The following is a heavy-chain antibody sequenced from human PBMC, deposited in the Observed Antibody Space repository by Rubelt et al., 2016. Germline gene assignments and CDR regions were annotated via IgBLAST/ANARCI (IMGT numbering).Heavy chain of an antibody. J-gene: IGHJ6*02. CDR3: ARDTVAGDNYYGMDV. CDR2: MIPNFGSA. CDR1: GGTFSSYA. V-gene: IGHV1-69*01. Sequence: QVQLVQSGAEVKKPGSSVKVSCKASGGTFSSYAISWVRQAPGKGREWMGGMIPNFGSANYAQKFQGMVTLPADESTCTAYMGLGSLSSEDTALCYCARDTVAGDNYYGMDVWGQGTTVTVSS. D-gene: IGHD3-10*01.